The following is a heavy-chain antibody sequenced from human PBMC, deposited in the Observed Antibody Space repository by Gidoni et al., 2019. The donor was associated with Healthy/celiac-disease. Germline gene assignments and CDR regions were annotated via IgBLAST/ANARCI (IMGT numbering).Heavy chain of an antibody. V-gene: IGHV1-69*01. CDR2: IIPIFGTA. CDR3: ARGGSSSWYYWFDP. J-gene: IGHJ5*02. D-gene: IGHD6-13*01. Sequence: QVQLVQSGAEVKKPGSSVKVSCKASGGTFSSYAISWVRQAPGQGLEWMGGIIPIFGTATYAQKFQGRVTITADESTSTAYMALSSLRSEDTAVYYCARGGSSSWYYWFDPWGQGTLVTVSS. CDR1: GGTFSSYA.